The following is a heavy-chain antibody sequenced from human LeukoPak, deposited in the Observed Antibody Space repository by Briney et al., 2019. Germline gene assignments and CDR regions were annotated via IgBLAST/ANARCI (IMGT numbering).Heavy chain of an antibody. D-gene: IGHD3-10*01. CDR2: IYTSGST. CDR1: GGSISSYY. Sequence: PSETLSLTCTVSGGSISSYYWSWIRQPAGKGLEWIGRIYTSGSTNYNPSLKSRVTMSVDTSKNQFSLKLSSVTAADTAVYYCANMWFGELPQAFDYWGQGTLVTVSS. CDR3: ANMWFGELPQAFDY. J-gene: IGHJ4*02. V-gene: IGHV4-4*07.